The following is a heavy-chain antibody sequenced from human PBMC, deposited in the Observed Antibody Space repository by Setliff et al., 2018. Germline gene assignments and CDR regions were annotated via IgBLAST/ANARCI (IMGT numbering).Heavy chain of an antibody. CDR3: ARHKSNGSGSYPSLYMDV. Sequence: PSETLSLTCTVSGGSNSTYYWSWIRQTPVKGLEWIGHIYTSGSTNYNPSLKSRVTISVDTSKNQFSLQLSSVTAADTAVYYCARHKSNGSGSYPSLYMDVWGKGIMVTVSS. D-gene: IGHD3-10*01. V-gene: IGHV4-59*08. J-gene: IGHJ6*03. CDR2: IYTSGST. CDR1: GGSNSTYY.